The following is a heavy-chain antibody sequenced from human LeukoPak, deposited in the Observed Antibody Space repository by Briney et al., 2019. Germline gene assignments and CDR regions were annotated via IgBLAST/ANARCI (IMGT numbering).Heavy chain of an antibody. Sequence: TSETLSLTCTVSGGSISSFYWNWVRQPPGKGLEWIGYIYYSGSTNYNPSLKSRVTISVDTSKNQFSLKLSSVTAADTAVYYCARDPDYWGQGTLVTVSS. J-gene: IGHJ4*02. CDR2: IYYSGST. CDR1: GGSISSFY. V-gene: IGHV4-59*01. CDR3: ARDPDY.